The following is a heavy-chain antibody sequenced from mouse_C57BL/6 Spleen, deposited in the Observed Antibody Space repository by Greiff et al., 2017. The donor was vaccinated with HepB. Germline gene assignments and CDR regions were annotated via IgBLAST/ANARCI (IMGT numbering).Heavy chain of an antibody. Sequence: EVQLQQSGPELVKPGASVKISCKASGYTFTDYYMNWVKQSHGKSLEWIGDINPNNGGTSYNQKFKGKATLTVDKSSSTAYMELRSLTSEDSAVYYCAVPYSNYAMDYWGQGTSVTVSS. J-gene: IGHJ4*01. V-gene: IGHV1-26*01. CDR2: INPNNGGT. CDR3: AVPYSNYAMDY. CDR1: GYTFTDYY. D-gene: IGHD2-5*01.